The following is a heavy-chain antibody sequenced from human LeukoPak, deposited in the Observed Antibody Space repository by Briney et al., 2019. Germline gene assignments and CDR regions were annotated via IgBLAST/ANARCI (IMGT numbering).Heavy chain of an antibody. CDR3: AREASGYDWIGRHFDY. D-gene: IGHD5-12*01. CDR2: IYYSGNS. J-gene: IGHJ4*02. CDR1: GGSINGYY. V-gene: IGHV4-59*01. Sequence: SETLSLTCTVSGGSINGYYLNWIRQSPGKGLEWIGYIYYSGNSNYNPSLKSRVTISVDTSKNQFSLKLSSVTAADTAVYYCAREASGYDWIGRHFDYWGRGTLVTVSS.